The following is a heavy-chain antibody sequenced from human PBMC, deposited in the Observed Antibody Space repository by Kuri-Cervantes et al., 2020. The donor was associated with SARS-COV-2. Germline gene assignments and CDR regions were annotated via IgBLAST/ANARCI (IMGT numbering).Heavy chain of an antibody. D-gene: IGHD6-6*01. CDR3: ARGHSSSPGYYYYYYMDV. Sequence: ASVKVSCKASGYTFTGYYMHWVRQAPGQGLEWMGWINPNSGGTNYAQKVQGRVTMTRDTSISTAYMELSRLRSDDTAVYYCARGHSSSPGYYYYYYMDVWGRGTTVTVSS. J-gene: IGHJ6*03. V-gene: IGHV1-2*02. CDR1: GYTFTGYY. CDR2: INPNSGGT.